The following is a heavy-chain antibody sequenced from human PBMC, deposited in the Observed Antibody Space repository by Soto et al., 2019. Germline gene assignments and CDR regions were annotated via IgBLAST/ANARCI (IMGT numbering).Heavy chain of an antibody. CDR2: INHSGST. J-gene: IGHJ4*02. CDR3: ARIGEGYSSSWQNFDY. Sequence: QVQLQQWGAGLLKPSETLSLTCAVYGGSFGGYYWSWIRQPPGKGLEWIGEINHSGSTNYNPSLKSRVTISVDTSKNQFSLKLTSVTAADTAVYYCARIGEGYSSSWQNFDYWGQGTLVTVSS. D-gene: IGHD6-13*01. V-gene: IGHV4-34*01. CDR1: GGSFGGYY.